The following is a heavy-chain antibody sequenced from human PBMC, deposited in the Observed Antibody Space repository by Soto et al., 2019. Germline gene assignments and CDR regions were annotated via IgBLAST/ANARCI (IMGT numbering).Heavy chain of an antibody. Sequence: QVQLQESGPGLVKPSETLSLTCTVSGGSISSYYWSWIRQPPGKGLEWIGYIDYSGSTNYNPSLKSRVTISVDTSKNQFSRKLSSVTAADTAVDYCARDVPWCRGGSCYSGWFDPGGQGTLVTVSS. CDR3: ARDVPWCRGGSCYSGWFDP. V-gene: IGHV4-59*01. CDR1: GGSISSYY. D-gene: IGHD2-15*01. CDR2: IDYSGST. J-gene: IGHJ5*02.